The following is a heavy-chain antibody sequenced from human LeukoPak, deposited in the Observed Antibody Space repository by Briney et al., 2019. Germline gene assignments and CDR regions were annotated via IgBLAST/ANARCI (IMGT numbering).Heavy chain of an antibody. CDR2: IYTSGST. V-gene: IGHV4-61*02. J-gene: IGHJ3*02. CDR3: AREGRAAGQAAFDI. Sequence: SETLSLTCIVSGVSISSGSYYWSWIRQPAGKGLEWIGRIYTSGSTNYNPSLKSRVTMSVDTSKNQFSLKLSSVTAADTAVYYCAREGRAAGQAAFDIWGQGTMVTVSS. D-gene: IGHD3-10*01. CDR1: GVSISSGSYY.